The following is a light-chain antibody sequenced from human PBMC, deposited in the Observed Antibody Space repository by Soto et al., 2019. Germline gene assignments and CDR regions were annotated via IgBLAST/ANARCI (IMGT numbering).Light chain of an antibody. V-gene: IGKV3-20*01. CDR1: QSVSSNF. Sequence: EIVLTQSPGTLSLSPGERATLFCRASQSVSSNFLAWYQQKPGQAPRLLIYNASRRAAGIPHRFSGSGSGTDFTLNISRLEPEDFAVYYCQQYSTSSPRYTFGQGTKLEIK. J-gene: IGKJ2*01. CDR3: QQYSTSSPRYT. CDR2: NAS.